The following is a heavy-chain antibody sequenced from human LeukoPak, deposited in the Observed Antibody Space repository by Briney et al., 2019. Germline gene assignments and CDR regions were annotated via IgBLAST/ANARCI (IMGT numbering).Heavy chain of an antibody. D-gene: IGHD3-22*01. V-gene: IGHV3-23*01. CDR2: ISASGGST. CDR3: ARVSYYDSSGYYFLSYVDY. CDR1: GFTFSGSA. J-gene: IGHJ4*02. Sequence: GGSLRLSCAASGFTFSGSAMSWVRQVPGKGLEWVSGISASGGSTSYADSVRGRFTISRDNSKNTLYLQMNSLGAEDTAVYYCARVSYYDSSGYYFLSYVDYWGQGTLVTVSS.